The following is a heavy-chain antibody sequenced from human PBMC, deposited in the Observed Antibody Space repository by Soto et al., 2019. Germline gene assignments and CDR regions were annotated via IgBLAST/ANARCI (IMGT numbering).Heavy chain of an antibody. CDR3: ARDGFCTSTTCRVGNWFDP. V-gene: IGHV4-34*01. Sequence: SETLSLTCVVSGGSFSGYYWSWIRQSPGKGLEWIGGINHRGSTNYNPSLESRVTISVDTSKNQFSLKLPSVTAADTAMYYCARDGFCTSTTCRVGNWFDPWGQGTLVTVSS. CDR2: INHRGST. J-gene: IGHJ5*02. CDR1: GGSFSGYY. D-gene: IGHD2-2*01.